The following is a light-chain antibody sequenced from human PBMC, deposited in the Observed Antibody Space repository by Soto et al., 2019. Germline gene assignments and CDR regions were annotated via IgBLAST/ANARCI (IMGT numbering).Light chain of an antibody. CDR2: KAS. Sequence: DVVLTQSPLSLPVILGQPASISCRSSQSLVYSDGNAYLNWFHQRPGQSPRRLIYKASKRDYGVTDRFSGSGSGTDFTLKINGVEAQDVGVNYCMQGTHQPPRTFGQGTKMEIK. J-gene: IGKJ2*01. CDR1: QSLVYSDGNAY. CDR3: MQGTHQPPRT. V-gene: IGKV2-30*01.